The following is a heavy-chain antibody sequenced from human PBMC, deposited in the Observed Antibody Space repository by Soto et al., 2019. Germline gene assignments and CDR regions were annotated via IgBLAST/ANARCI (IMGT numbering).Heavy chain of an antibody. J-gene: IGHJ6*04. V-gene: IGHV1-18*01. CDR2: ISAYNGNT. CDR3: ARDRGVTMVRGGDMAF. D-gene: IGHD3-10*01. Sequence: QVQLGQSGAEVKKPGASVKVSCNTSGYTFTSDGIGWVRQAPGQGLEWMGWISAYNGNTNYAQKLQGRVTMTTDTSTSTASMGLRSLRSDDTAVYDCARDRGVTMVRGGDMAFGGKVTTVSVCS. CDR1: GYTFTSDG.